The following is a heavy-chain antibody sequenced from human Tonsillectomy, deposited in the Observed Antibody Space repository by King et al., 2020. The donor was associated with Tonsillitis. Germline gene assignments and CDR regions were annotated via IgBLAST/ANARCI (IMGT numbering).Heavy chain of an antibody. V-gene: IGHV3-49*04. CDR2: IRSKAYGGTT. CDR1: GFTFGDYA. J-gene: IGHJ6*03. Sequence: VQLVESGGGLVQPGRSLRLSCTASGFTFGDYAMSLVRQAPGKGLEWVGCIRSKAYGGTTEYAASVNGRFTISRDDSKSIAYLQMNSLKTEDTAGYYCGQTPYYYYMDVWGKGTTVTVSS. CDR3: GQTPYYYYMDV.